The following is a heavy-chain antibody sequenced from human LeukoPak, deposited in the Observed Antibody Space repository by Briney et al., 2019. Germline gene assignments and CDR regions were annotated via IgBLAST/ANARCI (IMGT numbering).Heavy chain of an antibody. D-gene: IGHD6-19*01. CDR1: GFTFSSYS. CDR3: AKDRYSSGWYSDFDY. Sequence: GGSLRLSCAASGFTFSSYSMNWVRQAPGKGLEWVSYISSSSSTIYYADSVKGRFTISRDNAKNSLYLQMNSLRAEDTAVYYCAKDRYSSGWYSDFDYWGQGTLVTVSS. J-gene: IGHJ4*02. CDR2: ISSSSSTI. V-gene: IGHV3-48*01.